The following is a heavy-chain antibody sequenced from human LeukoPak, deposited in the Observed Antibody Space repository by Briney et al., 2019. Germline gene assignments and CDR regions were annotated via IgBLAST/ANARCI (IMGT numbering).Heavy chain of an antibody. CDR1: GYAFTSYA. Sequence: ASVKVSCKASGYAFTSYAIHWVRQAPGQRLEWMGWISAGNGNTKYSQNFQGRVTFISNTSATTAFMELSSLRSEDAAVYYCARDSGSGSNDYWGQGTLVTVSS. J-gene: IGHJ4*02. CDR2: ISAGNGNT. D-gene: IGHD1-26*01. CDR3: ARDSGSGSNDY. V-gene: IGHV1-3*01.